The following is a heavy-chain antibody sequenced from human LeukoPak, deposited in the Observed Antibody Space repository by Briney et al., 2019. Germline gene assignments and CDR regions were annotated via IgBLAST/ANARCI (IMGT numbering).Heavy chain of an antibody. V-gene: IGHV1-58*02. J-gene: IGHJ4*02. CDR3: AADPNCSGGSCYLTLDY. CDR2: MVVGSGNT. D-gene: IGHD2-15*01. Sequence: AASVKVSCKSSGFTFTSSAMQWGRQARGQRLERTGWMVVGSGNTNYAQKFQERVTITRDRSTSTAYMELSSLRSEDTAVYYCAADPNCSGGSCYLTLDYWGQGTLVTVSS. CDR1: GFTFTSSA.